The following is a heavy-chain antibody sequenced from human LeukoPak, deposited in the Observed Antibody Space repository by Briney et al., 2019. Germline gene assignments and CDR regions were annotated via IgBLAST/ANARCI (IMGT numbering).Heavy chain of an antibody. CDR2: INHSGST. V-gene: IGHV4-34*01. CDR1: GGSFSGYY. J-gene: IGHJ3*02. CDR3: ARGLYCSGGSCYEDDAFDI. Sequence: SETLSLTCAVYGGSFSGYYWSWIRQPPGKGLEWIGEINHSGSTNYNPSLKSRVTISVDTSKNQFSLKLSSVTAADTAVYYCARGLYCSGGSCYEDDAFDIWGQGTMVTVSS. D-gene: IGHD2-15*01.